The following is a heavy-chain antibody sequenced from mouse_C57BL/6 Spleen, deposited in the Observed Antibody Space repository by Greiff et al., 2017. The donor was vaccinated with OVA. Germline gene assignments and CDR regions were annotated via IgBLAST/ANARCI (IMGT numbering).Heavy chain of an antibody. J-gene: IGHJ1*03. CDR2: IRSKSNNYAT. CDR3: VIYYDYGWYFDV. V-gene: IGHV10-1*01. D-gene: IGHD2-4*01. Sequence: EVKLQESGGGLVQPKGSLKLSCAASGFSFNTYAMNWVRQAPGKGLEWVARIRSKSNNYATYYADSVKDRFTISRDDSESMLYLQMNNLKTEDTAMYYCVIYYDYGWYFDVWGTGTTVTVSS. CDR1: GFSFNTYA.